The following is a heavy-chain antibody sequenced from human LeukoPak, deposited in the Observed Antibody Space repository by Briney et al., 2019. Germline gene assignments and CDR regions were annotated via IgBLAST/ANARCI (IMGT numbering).Heavy chain of an antibody. Sequence: PSETLSLTCAVYGGSFSGYYWSWIRQPPGKGLEWIGYIYYSGSTNYNPSLKSRVTISVDTSKNQFSLKLSSVTAADTAVYYCARQSRTIFGVVIHDDAFDIWGQGTMVTVSS. CDR2: IYYSGST. CDR3: ARQSRTIFGVVIHDDAFDI. D-gene: IGHD3-3*01. V-gene: IGHV4-59*08. CDR1: GGSFSGYY. J-gene: IGHJ3*02.